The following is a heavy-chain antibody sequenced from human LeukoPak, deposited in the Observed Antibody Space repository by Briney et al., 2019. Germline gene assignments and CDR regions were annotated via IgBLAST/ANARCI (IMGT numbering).Heavy chain of an antibody. D-gene: IGHD3-22*01. CDR2: ISSGGSPL. Sequence: GGSLRLSCAASGFTFSDHSMSWIHQSPGKGLEWVAYISSGGSPLYYIDSVKGRSTVSRDNAKNSLYLEVHSLRAEDTAVYYCVRDSHYYDSSDPKYRLDYWGQGTLVTVSS. J-gene: IGHJ4*02. CDR1: GFTFSDHS. CDR3: VRDSHYYDSSDPKYRLDY. V-gene: IGHV3-11*04.